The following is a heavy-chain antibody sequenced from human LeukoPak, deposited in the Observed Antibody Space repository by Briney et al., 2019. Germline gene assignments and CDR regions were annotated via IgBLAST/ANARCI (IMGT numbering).Heavy chain of an antibody. CDR2: IYHSGST. J-gene: IGHJ4*02. D-gene: IGHD1-1*01. CDR1: GFTFSSYSM. Sequence: PGGSLRLSCAASGFTFSSYSMSWVRQPPGKGLEWIGEIYHSGSTNYNPSLKSRVTISVDKSKNQFSLKLSSVTAADTAVYYCASFGTTLKLDWGQGTLVTVSS. CDR3: ASFGTTLKLD. V-gene: IGHV4-4*02.